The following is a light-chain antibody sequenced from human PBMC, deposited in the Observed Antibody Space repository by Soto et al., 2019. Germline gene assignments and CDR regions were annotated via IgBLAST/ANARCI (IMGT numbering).Light chain of an antibody. Sequence: QSALTQPASVSGSPGQSITISCTGTSSDVGSHNYVSWCQHHPGKAPKVMIYEVSNRPSGVSDRFSGSKSGNTASLTISGLQAEDEADYYCSSYTSRSIWVFGGGTKVTVL. V-gene: IGLV2-14*01. CDR2: EVS. CDR1: SSDVGSHNY. J-gene: IGLJ3*02. CDR3: SSYTSRSIWV.